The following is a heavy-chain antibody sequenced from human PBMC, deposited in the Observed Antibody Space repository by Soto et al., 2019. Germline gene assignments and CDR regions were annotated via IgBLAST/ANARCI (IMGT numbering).Heavy chain of an antibody. Sequence: ASVKVSCKASGFTFSAYYIYWVRQAPGQGLEWIGWINPNSGGTNNAQKFQGRVTMTRDTSTSTVYMELSALISDDTAVYYCGRVIVYEVGRAGEYYYYYMDVWGKGTTVTVSS. CDR2: INPNSGGT. V-gene: IGHV1-2*02. J-gene: IGHJ6*03. D-gene: IGHD2-2*01. CDR3: GRVIVYEVGRAGEYYYYYMDV. CDR1: GFTFSAYY.